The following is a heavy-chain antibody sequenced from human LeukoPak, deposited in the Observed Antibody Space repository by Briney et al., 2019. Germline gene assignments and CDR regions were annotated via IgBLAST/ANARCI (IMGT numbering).Heavy chain of an antibody. D-gene: IGHD2-2*02. Sequence: SETLSLTCAVSGFSISSDYYWAWVRQPPGKGLEWIGSIYHSGSAYYNPSLRSRVTISLDTTKNQFSLRLTSVSVADTAVYYCARDRGGPIHDYWGQGTLVTVSS. J-gene: IGHJ4*02. CDR2: IYHSGSA. CDR1: GFSISSDYY. CDR3: ARDRGGPIHDY. V-gene: IGHV4-38-2*01.